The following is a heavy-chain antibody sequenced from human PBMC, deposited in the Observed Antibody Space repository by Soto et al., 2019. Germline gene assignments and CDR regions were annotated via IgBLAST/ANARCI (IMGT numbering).Heavy chain of an antibody. CDR2: ISHTGST. CDR1: GGSISSGNSYS. J-gene: IGHJ5*02. V-gene: IGHV4-30-2*01. Sequence: SETLSLTCAVSGGSISSGNSYSWSWIRQPPGKGLEWIGSISHTGSTSHNPSLKGRVTMSVDKSKNQFSLKLSSVTAADMAVYYCARAVAPYFGTWFDPWGQGTLVTVSS. D-gene: IGHD3-10*01. CDR3: ARAVAPYFGTWFDP.